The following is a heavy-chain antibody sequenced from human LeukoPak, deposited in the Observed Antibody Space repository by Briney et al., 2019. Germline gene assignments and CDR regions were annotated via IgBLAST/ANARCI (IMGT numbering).Heavy chain of an antibody. CDR1: GFTFSSYA. CDR2: ISYDESNK. J-gene: IGHJ4*02. Sequence: PGGSLRLSCAASGFTFSSYAMHWVRQAPGKGLEWVAVISYDESNKYYADSVKGRFTISRDNSKNTLYLQMNSLRAEDTAVYYRARDTDNDFWSGYLDYWGQGTLVTVSS. D-gene: IGHD3-3*01. V-gene: IGHV3-30-3*01. CDR3: ARDTDNDFWSGYLDY.